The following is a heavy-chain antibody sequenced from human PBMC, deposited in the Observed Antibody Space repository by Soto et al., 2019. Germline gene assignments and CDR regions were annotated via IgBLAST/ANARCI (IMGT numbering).Heavy chain of an antibody. CDR2: LYYTGST. V-gene: IGHV4-59*01. CDR1: GGSISDFY. J-gene: IGHJ6*02. Sequence: SETLSLTCNVSGGSISDFYWSWIRQSPGKRLEWIGYLYYTGSTNYNPALKSRVTRSLDTSKLQFSLMVRAVTAADTAVYYCARGGGYDFRSSQAPPIDVWGQGTTVTVSS. D-gene: IGHD3-3*01. CDR3: ARGGGYDFRSSQAPPIDV.